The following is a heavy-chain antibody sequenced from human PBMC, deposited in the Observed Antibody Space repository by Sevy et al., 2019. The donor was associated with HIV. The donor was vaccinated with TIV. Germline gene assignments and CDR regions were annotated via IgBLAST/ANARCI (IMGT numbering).Heavy chain of an antibody. D-gene: IGHD1-26*01. Sequence: GGSLRLSCAVSGFTFSDYYMSWIRQAPGKGLEWLSYISSSGSTIYYADSVKGRFTMSRDNAKNELYLQMSSLRAEDTAFYYCARAGDWEPFFDYWGQGTPVTVSS. CDR3: ARAGDWEPFFDY. CDR2: ISSSGSTI. J-gene: IGHJ4*02. V-gene: IGHV3-11*01. CDR1: GFTFSDYY.